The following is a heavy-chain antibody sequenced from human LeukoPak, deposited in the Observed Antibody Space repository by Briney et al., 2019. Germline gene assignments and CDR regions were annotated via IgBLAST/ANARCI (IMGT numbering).Heavy chain of an antibody. Sequence: ASVKVSCKASGYTFTSYGISWVRQAPGQGLEWMGWISAYNGNTNYAQKLQGRVTMTTDTSTGTAYMELRSLRSDDTAVYYCARESSPNDYGDTWGQGTLVTVSS. CDR3: ARESSPNDYGDT. J-gene: IGHJ5*02. D-gene: IGHD4-17*01. CDR1: GYTFTSYG. V-gene: IGHV1-18*01. CDR2: ISAYNGNT.